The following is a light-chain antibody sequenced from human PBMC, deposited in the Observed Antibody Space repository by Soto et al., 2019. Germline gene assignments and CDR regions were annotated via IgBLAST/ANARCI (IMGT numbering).Light chain of an antibody. Sequence: EIVLTQSPATLSLSPGERATLSCRASQSVSSYLAWYQQKPGQAPRLLIYDASNRATGIPARFSGSGSGTDSTLIISSLEPEDFAVYYCQQRSNRLTFGGGTKVEIK. J-gene: IGKJ4*01. V-gene: IGKV3-11*01. CDR3: QQRSNRLT. CDR1: QSVSSY. CDR2: DAS.